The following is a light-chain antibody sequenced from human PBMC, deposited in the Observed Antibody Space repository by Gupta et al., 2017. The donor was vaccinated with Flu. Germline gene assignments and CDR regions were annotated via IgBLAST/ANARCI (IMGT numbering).Light chain of an antibody. CDR1: SRDVGGYNY. V-gene: IGLV2-14*01. CDR3: SSYTSSSTHYV. Sequence: QSALTPPAPVSGSHGPSITISCTGTSRDVGGYNYVSWYQQHPGKAPKLMIYEVSNRPSGVANRFSVSKSGNTASLTISGLQAEDEADYYCSSYTSSSTHYVFGTGTKVTVL. J-gene: IGLJ1*01. CDR2: EVS.